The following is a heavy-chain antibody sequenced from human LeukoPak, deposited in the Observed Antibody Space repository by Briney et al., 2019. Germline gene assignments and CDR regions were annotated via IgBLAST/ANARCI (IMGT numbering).Heavy chain of an antibody. J-gene: IGHJ4*02. CDR1: GFTFSNYA. CDR3: AKDYSDRSGYYFEY. CDR2: ITGSGGRT. D-gene: IGHD3-22*01. V-gene: IGHV3-23*01. Sequence: PGGSLRLSCAASGFTFSNYAMNWVRQAPGKGLEWVSTITGSGGRTYYADSVKGRFTISRDNSKNTLYLQMNSLRVEDTAIYYCAKDYSDRSGYYFEYWGQGTLVTVSP.